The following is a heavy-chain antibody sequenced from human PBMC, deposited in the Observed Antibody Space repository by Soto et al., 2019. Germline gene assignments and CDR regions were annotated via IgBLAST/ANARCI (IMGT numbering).Heavy chain of an antibody. D-gene: IGHD2-8*01. J-gene: IGHJ4*02. CDR2: ARNKVNGYII. CDR1: GFTFTDHY. V-gene: IGHV3-72*01. Sequence: PGGSLRLSCAASGFTFTDHYMDWVRQAPGKGLEWVGRARNKVNGYIIAYAASVEGRFIISRDDSKNSLYLQMNSLRTEDTAIYFCARLMGTSFDLWGQGTLVTVSS. CDR3: ARLMGTSFDL.